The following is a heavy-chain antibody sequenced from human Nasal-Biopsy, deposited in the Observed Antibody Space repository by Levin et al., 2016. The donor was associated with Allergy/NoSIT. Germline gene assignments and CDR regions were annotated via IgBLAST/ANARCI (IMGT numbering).Heavy chain of an antibody. Sequence: GESLKISCGASGFIFRANYMTWVRQAPGKGLEWVATIKDYGRDRFYVDSVKGRFTISRDDANNLLFLQMNSLRTEDTAVYYCARSRPSSSGWSGPGPYWGQGTLVTVSS. V-gene: IGHV3-7*01. J-gene: IGHJ4*02. CDR3: ARSRPSSSGWSGPGPY. CDR1: GFIFRANY. D-gene: IGHD6-19*01. CDR2: IKDYGRDR.